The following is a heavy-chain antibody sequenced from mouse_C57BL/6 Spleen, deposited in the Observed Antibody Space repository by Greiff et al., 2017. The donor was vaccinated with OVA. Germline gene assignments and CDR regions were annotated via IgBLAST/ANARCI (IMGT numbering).Heavy chain of an antibody. J-gene: IGHJ1*03. D-gene: IGHD1-1*01. CDR1: GFSLSTFGMG. V-gene: IGHV8-8*01. Sequence: QVTLKESGPGILQPSQTLSLTCSFSGFSLSTFGMGVGWIRQPSGKGLEWLAHIWWDDDKYYNPALKSRLTNSKDTSKNQVFLKIANVDTADTATYYGARIAEGSSPWYFDVWGTGTTVTVSS. CDR3: ARIAEGSSPWYFDV. CDR2: IWWDDDK.